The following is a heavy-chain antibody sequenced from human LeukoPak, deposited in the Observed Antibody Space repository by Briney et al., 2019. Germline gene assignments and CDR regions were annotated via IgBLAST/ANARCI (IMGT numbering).Heavy chain of an antibody. J-gene: IGHJ4*02. CDR1: GYSFATYW. Sequence: GESLKISCKGSGYSFATYWIGWVRQMPGKGLEWMGIIYPDDSDTRYSPSFQGQVTISADKSISTAYLPWSSLKASDTAMYYCASTGRYCKSTSCYYEFWGQGTLVTVSS. CDR3: ASTGRYCKSTSCYYEF. V-gene: IGHV5-51*01. CDR2: IYPDDSDT. D-gene: IGHD2/OR15-2a*01.